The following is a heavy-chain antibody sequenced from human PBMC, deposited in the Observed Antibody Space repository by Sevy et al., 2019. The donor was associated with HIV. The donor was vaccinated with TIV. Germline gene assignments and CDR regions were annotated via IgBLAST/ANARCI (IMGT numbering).Heavy chain of an antibody. J-gene: IGHJ4*02. D-gene: IGHD2-2*01. V-gene: IGHV3-21*01. Sequence: GGSLRLSCAASGFTFSSYSMNWVRQAPGKGLEWVSSISSSSSYIYYADSVKRRFTISRDNAKNSLYLQMNSLRAEDTAVYYCARVGYCSSTSCYYFDYWGQGTLVTVSS. CDR2: ISSSSSYI. CDR1: GFTFSSYS. CDR3: ARVGYCSSTSCYYFDY.